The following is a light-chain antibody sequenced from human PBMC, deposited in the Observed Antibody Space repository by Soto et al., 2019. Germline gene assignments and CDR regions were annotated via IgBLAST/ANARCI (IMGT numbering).Light chain of an antibody. CDR1: SSDVGGYNY. CDR2: DVS. CDR3: SSYGGSNNLI. Sequence: QSALTQPPSASGSPGQSVTISCTGTSSDVGGYNYVSWYQQHPGKAPKLMIYDVSERPSGGPDRFSGSKSGYTASLTVSGLQAEDEADYYCSSYGGSNNLIFGGGTKLTVL. J-gene: IGLJ2*01. V-gene: IGLV2-8*01.